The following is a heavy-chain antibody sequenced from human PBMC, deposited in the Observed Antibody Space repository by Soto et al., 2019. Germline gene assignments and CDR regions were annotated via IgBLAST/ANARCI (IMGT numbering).Heavy chain of an antibody. V-gene: IGHV3-21*01. CDR3: ARDYCGGDCAPDY. Sequence: GGSLRLSCAASGFTFSSYSMNWVRQAPGKGLEWVSSISSSSSYIYYADSVKGRFTISRDNAKNSLYLQMNSLRAKDTAVYYCARDYCGGDCAPDYWGQGTLVTVSS. D-gene: IGHD2-21*02. J-gene: IGHJ4*02. CDR1: GFTFSSYS. CDR2: ISSSSSYI.